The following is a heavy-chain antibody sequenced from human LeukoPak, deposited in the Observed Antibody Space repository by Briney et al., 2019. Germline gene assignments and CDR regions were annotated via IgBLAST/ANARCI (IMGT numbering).Heavy chain of an antibody. Sequence: GGSLRLSCAASGFTFSSYSMNWARQAPGKGLEWVSYISSTAYTIFYADSVKGRFTISRDNAKNSLYLQMNSLRAEDTAVYYCARDLSGVTGYTYGRGIDYWGQGTLVTVSS. CDR2: ISSTAYTI. D-gene: IGHD5-18*01. CDR1: GFTFSSYS. V-gene: IGHV3-48*04. J-gene: IGHJ4*02. CDR3: ARDLSGVTGYTYGRGIDY.